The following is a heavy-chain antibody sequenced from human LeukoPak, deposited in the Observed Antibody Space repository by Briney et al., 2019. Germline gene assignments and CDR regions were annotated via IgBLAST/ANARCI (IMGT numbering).Heavy chain of an antibody. D-gene: IGHD1-26*01. V-gene: IGHV4-34*01. Sequence: SETLSLTCAVYGGSFSGYYWSWIRQPPGKGLEWIGEINHSGSTNYNPSLKSRVTISVDTSKSQFSLKLSSVTAADTAVYYCARGCTGSYYYYYYYMDVWGKGTTVTVSS. CDR3: ARGCTGSYYYYYYYMDV. CDR1: GGSFSGYY. J-gene: IGHJ6*03. CDR2: INHSGST.